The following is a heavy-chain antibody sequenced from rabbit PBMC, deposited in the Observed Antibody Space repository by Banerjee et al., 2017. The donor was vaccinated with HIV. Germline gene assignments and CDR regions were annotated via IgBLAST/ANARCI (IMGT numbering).Heavy chain of an antibody. J-gene: IGHJ4*01. V-gene: IGHV1S45*01. Sequence: QEQLEESGGDLVRPEGSLTLTCTASGFSFSSSYWICWVRQAPGKGLEWIACVVADSGPATRYAGWAKGRFTISKTSSTTVTLQMTSLTAAGTATYFCARVGGFSGNNWDLWGPGTLVTVS. CDR3: ARVGGFSGNNWDL. CDR1: GFSFSSSYW. D-gene: IGHD7-1*01. CDR2: VVADSGPAT.